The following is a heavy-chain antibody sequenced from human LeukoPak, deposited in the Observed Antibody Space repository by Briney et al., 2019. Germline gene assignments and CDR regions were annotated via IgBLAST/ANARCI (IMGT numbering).Heavy chain of an antibody. CDR2: IFPIFGTA. D-gene: IGHD2-2*01. J-gene: IGHJ4*02. V-gene: IGHV1-69*05. Sequence: SVKVSCKASGGTFSSYAISWVRQAPGHGVEWMGGIFPIFGTANYAQQIQGRVTITTDESTSTAYMELSSLRSEDTAVYYCARSYCSSTSCPYYFDYWGQGTLVTVSS. CDR3: ARSYCSSTSCPYYFDY. CDR1: GGTFSSYA.